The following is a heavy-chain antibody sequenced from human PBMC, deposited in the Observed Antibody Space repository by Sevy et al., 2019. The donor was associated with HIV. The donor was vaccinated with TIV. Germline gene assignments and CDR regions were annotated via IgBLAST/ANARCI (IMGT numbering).Heavy chain of an antibody. D-gene: IGHD3-10*01. CDR3: TGGQWDHGSGRFYFGS. J-gene: IGHJ4*02. V-gene: IGHV3-53*01. CDR1: GFTVSSNS. CDR2: ISGGLRT. Sequence: GGSLRLSCATSGFTVSSNSMSWVRQAPGKGLEWVSVISGGLRTYYADSVKGRFTISRDNSENTLYLQMSSLKAEDTAVYYCTGGQWDHGSGRFYFGSWGQGTPVTVSS.